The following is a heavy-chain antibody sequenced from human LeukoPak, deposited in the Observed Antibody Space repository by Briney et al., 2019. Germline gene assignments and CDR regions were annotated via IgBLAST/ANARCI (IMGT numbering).Heavy chain of an antibody. J-gene: IGHJ4*02. Sequence: GGSLRLSCAASGFTFCSYEMNWVRQAPGQGRVGFLYISSTNGSTIYYVDSVKSRSTISRDNAKNSLYLHMNSLRAEDTAVYYCARRYCSSTSCLLDYWGQGTLVTVSS. CDR1: GFTFCSYE. D-gene: IGHD2-2*01. CDR3: ARRYCSSTSCLLDY. V-gene: IGHV3-48*03. CDR2: ISSTNGSTI.